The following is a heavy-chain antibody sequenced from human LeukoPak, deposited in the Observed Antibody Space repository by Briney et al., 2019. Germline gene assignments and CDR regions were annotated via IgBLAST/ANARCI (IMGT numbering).Heavy chain of an antibody. CDR2: INHRGDT. CDR1: GGTFSAYY. CDR3: ARGPTISETGYFDY. D-gene: IGHD1-1*01. V-gene: IGHV4-34*01. J-gene: IGHJ4*03. Sequence: PSETLSLTCAVYGGTFSAYYLRWIRQSPGKRPQQLPEINHRGDTNYNPSVKSRVSISVHTSKNQFSLKVTSLTAADTAVYYCARGPTISETGYFDYWGQGTLVTVSS.